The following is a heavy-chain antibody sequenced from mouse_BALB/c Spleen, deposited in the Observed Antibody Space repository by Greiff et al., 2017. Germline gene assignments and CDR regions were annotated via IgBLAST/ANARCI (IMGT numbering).Heavy chain of an antibody. D-gene: IGHD1-1*01. CDR3: ARGTTSPEGYFDV. V-gene: IGHV5-6*01. Sequence: EVNVVESGGDLVKPGGSLKLSCAASGFTFSSYGMSWVRQTPDKRLEWVATISSGGSYTYYPDSVKGRFTISRDNAKNSLYLQMSSLKSEDTAMYYCARGTTSPEGYFDVWGAGTTVTVSS. J-gene: IGHJ1*01. CDR2: ISSGGSYT. CDR1: GFTFSSYG.